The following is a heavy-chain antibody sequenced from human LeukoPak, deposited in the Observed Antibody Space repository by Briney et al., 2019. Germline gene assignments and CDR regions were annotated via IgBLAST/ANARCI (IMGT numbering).Heavy chain of an antibody. Sequence: GGSLRLSCAASGFTFSDYYMSWIRQAPGKGLEWFSSISRSAGTTYYADSVKGRFTISSDNAKNSLYMKLKRLRAEDTAVYYCARDRIEFMRQGYFAYWGQGTLVTVS. D-gene: IGHD3-3*02. CDR2: ISRSAGTT. V-gene: IGHV3-11*01. CDR3: ARDRIEFMRQGYFAY. J-gene: IGHJ4*02. CDR1: GFTFSDYY.